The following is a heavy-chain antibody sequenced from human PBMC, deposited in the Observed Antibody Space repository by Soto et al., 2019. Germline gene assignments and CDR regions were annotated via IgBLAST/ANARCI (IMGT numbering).Heavy chain of an antibody. CDR3: ARGAPYISSWWFDP. CDR2: IITIFRTA. CDR1: GGTFSSYA. D-gene: IGHD6-6*01. V-gene: IGHV1-69*01. Sequence: QVQLVQSGAEVKKPGSSVKVSCKASGGTFSSYAISWVRQAPGQGLAWMGGIITIFRTANYAQKFQGRVTMTADESTSTAYLELSSLRSEGTAVYYWARGAPYISSWWFDPWGQGTLVTVSS. J-gene: IGHJ5*02.